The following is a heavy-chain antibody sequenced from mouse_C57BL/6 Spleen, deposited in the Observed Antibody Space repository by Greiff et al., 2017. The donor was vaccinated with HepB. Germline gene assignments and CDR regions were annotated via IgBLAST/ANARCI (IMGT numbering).Heavy chain of an antibody. Sequence: VKLVESGAELARPGASVKLSCKASGYTFTSYGISWVKQRTGQGLEWIGEIYPRSGNTYYNEKFKGKATLTADKSSSTAYMELRSLTSEDSAVYFCARRDSNGYFDYWGQGTTLTVSS. CDR3: ARRDSNGYFDY. V-gene: IGHV1-81*01. CDR2: IYPRSGNT. D-gene: IGHD2-5*01. J-gene: IGHJ2*01. CDR1: GYTFTSYG.